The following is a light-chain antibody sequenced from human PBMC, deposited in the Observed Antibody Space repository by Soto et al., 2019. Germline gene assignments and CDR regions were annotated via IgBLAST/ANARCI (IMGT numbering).Light chain of an antibody. J-gene: IGLJ1*01. CDR1: SSDVGGYNY. CDR3: NSYTSKSTGV. CDR2: ELI. Sequence: QYALTQPASVSGSPGQSITISCTGTSSDVGGYNYVSWYQQHPGKAPRLIIYELINRPSGVSNRFSGSKSGNTASLTISGLQAEYEADYYCNSYTSKSTGVFGTGTKLTVL. V-gene: IGLV2-14*01.